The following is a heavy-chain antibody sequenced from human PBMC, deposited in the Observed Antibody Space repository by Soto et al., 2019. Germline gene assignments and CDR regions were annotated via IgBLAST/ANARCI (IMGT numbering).Heavy chain of an antibody. Sequence: QVTVKESGPVLVKPTETLTLTCTVSGFSLSNAGLGVSWIRQPPGKALEWLAHIFSNDEKSYSTSLKSRLTIPKDTSKRQVVLIMTNMDPVDTATYYCASTYSSSWYWFDPWGQGTLVTVSS. CDR2: IFSNDEK. CDR1: GFSLSNAGLG. D-gene: IGHD6-13*01. CDR3: ASTYSSSWYWFDP. J-gene: IGHJ5*02. V-gene: IGHV2-26*04.